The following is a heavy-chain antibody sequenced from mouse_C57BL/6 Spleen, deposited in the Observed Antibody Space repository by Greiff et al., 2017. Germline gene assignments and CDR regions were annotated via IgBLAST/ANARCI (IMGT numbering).Heavy chain of an antibody. CDR2: ISYDGSN. CDR3: ARDKTGPYAMDY. V-gene: IGHV3-6*01. D-gene: IGHD4-1*01. J-gene: IGHJ4*01. Sequence: VQLKESGPGLVKPSQSLSLTCSVTGYSITSGYYWNWIRQFPGNKLEWMGYISYDGSNNYNPSLKNRISITRDTSKNQFFLKLNSVTTEDTATYYCARDKTGPYAMDYWGQGTSVTVSS. CDR1: GYSITSGYY.